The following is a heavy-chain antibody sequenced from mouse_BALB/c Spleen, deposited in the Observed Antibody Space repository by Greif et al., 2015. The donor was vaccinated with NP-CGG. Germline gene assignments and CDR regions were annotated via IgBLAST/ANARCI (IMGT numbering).Heavy chain of an antibody. Sequence: EVKLVESGGGLVKPGGSLKLSCAASGFTFSDYYMYWVRQTPEKRLEWVATISDGGSYTYYPDSVKGRFTISRDNAKNNLYLQMSSLKSEDTAMYYCARDMITTGHAMDYWGQGTSVTVSS. CDR1: GFTFSDYY. CDR2: ISDGGSYT. D-gene: IGHD2-4*01. V-gene: IGHV5-4*02. CDR3: ARDMITTGHAMDY. J-gene: IGHJ4*01.